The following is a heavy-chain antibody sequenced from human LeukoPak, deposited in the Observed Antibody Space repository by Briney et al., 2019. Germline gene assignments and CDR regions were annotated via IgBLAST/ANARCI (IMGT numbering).Heavy chain of an antibody. J-gene: IGHJ4*02. CDR1: GFTFSSYW. V-gene: IGHV3-7*01. D-gene: IGHD3-22*01. CDR2: IKQDGSEK. CDR3: ARDAYYYDSSGYYLPAGADY. Sequence: PGGSLRLSCAASGFTFSSYWMSWVRQAPGKGLELVANIKQDGSEKYYVDSVKGRFTISRDNAKNSLYLQMNSLRAEDTAVYYCARDAYYYDSSGYYLPAGADYWGQGTLVTVSS.